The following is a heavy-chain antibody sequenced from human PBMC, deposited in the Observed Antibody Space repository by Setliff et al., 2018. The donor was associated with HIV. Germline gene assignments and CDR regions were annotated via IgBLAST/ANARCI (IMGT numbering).Heavy chain of an antibody. D-gene: IGHD3-22*01. Sequence: LSLSCAASGFTFSSYAITWVRQAPGKGLEWVSAISGSGDSTFYADSVQGRFTISRDNSKNKVYLQMNNLRAEDTAVYYCATDSSGYYLGGFDYWGQGTLVTVSS. CDR1: GFTFSSYA. CDR2: ISGSGDST. J-gene: IGHJ4*02. V-gene: IGHV3-23*01. CDR3: ATDSSGYYLGGFDY.